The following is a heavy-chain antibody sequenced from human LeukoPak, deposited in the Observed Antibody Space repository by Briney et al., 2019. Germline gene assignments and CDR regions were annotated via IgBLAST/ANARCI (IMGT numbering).Heavy chain of an antibody. Sequence: GESLKISCKGSGYSFTSYWIGWVRQMPGKGLEWMGIIYPGDSDTRYSPSFQGQVTISADKSISTAYLQWSSLKASDTAMYYCARPQWGGGWYGAFDIWGQGTMVTVSS. V-gene: IGHV5-51*01. CDR2: IYPGDSDT. CDR1: GYSFTSYW. J-gene: IGHJ3*02. CDR3: ARPQWGGGWYGAFDI. D-gene: IGHD6-19*01.